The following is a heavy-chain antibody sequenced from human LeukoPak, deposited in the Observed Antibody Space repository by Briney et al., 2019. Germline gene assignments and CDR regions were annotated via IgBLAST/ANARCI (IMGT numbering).Heavy chain of an antibody. CDR3: VRTKRGYTLKPYYFDF. D-gene: IGHD5-18*01. V-gene: IGHV3-11*01. J-gene: IGHJ4*02. Sequence: GSLRLSCAASGFTFRDYYMSWIRQAPGKGLAWVSYISSSGDTIYYADSVRGRFAISRDNAENSLYLQMNSLRAEDTAVYYCVRTKRGYTLKPYYFDFWGQGTLVTVSS. CDR2: ISSSGDTI. CDR1: GFTFRDYY.